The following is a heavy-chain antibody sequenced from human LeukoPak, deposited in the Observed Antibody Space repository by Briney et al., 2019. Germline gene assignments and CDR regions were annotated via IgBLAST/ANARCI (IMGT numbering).Heavy chain of an antibody. CDR1: GGSFSGYY. V-gene: IGHV4-34*01. J-gene: IGHJ4*02. CDR2: INHSGST. Sequence: SETLSLTCAVYGGSFSGYYWSWIRQPPGKGLEWIGEINHSGSTNYNPSLKSRVTISVDTSKNQFSLKLSSVTAADTAVYYCARGLRSDYWGQGTLVTVSS. CDR3: ARGLRSDY. D-gene: IGHD5-12*01.